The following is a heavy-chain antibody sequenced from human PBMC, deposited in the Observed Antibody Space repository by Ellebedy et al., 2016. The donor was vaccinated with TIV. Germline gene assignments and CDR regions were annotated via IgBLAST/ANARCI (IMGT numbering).Heavy chain of an antibody. CDR2: IKQDGSEK. CDR1: GFTFSPYW. D-gene: IGHD2-8*01. CDR3: ARSRGVSY. Sequence: PGGSLRLSCAASGFTFSPYWMGWVRQDAGKGLEWVANIKQDGSEKYYVDSVKGRFTISRDNAKNSLYLQMNSLRAEDTAVYFCARSRGVSYWGQGTLVTVSS. V-gene: IGHV3-7*03. J-gene: IGHJ4*02.